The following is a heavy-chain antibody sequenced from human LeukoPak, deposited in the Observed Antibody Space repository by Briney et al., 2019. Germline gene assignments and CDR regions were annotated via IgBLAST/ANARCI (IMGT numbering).Heavy chain of an antibody. CDR3: ARVGSSSWYGDY. CDR1: GGSISSSSYY. J-gene: IGHJ4*02. D-gene: IGHD6-13*01. Sequence: SETLSLTCTVSGGSISSSSYYWGWIRQPPGKGLEWIGSIYYSGSTYYNPSLKSRVTISVDTSKNQFSLKLSSVTAADTAVYYCARVGSSSWYGDYWGQGTLVTVSS. CDR2: IYYSGST. V-gene: IGHV4-39*07.